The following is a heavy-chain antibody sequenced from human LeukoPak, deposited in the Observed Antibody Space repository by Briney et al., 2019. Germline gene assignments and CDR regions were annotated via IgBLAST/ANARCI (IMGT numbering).Heavy chain of an antibody. J-gene: IGHJ4*02. V-gene: IGHV4-38-2*02. D-gene: IGHD3-10*01. CDR1: GYSISSGYY. CDR2: IYHSGST. CDR3: ARVAFYYGSGSYEARYYFDY. Sequence: SETLSLTCTVSGYSISSGYYRGWIRQPPGKGLEWIGSIYHSGSTYYNPSLKSRVTISVDTSKNQFSLKLSSVTAADTAVYYCARVAFYYGSGSYEARYYFDYWGQGTLVTVSS.